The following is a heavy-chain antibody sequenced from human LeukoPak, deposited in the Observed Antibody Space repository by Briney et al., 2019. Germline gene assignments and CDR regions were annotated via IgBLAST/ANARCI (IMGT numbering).Heavy chain of an antibody. J-gene: IGHJ4*02. CDR3: ARDSGFFAAIEYYFDY. D-gene: IGHD2-2*02. Sequence: GGSLRLSCAASGFTFSSYSMNWVRQAPGKGLEWVSYISSSSSYIYYADSVKGRFTISRDNAKNSLYLQMNSLRAEDTAVYYCARDSGFFAAIEYYFDYWGQGTLVTVSS. CDR1: GFTFSSYS. CDR2: ISSSSSYI. V-gene: IGHV3-21*01.